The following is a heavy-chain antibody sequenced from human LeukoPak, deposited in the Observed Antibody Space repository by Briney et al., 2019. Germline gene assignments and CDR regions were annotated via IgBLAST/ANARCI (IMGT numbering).Heavy chain of an antibody. J-gene: IGHJ1*01. Sequence: PGGSLRLSCAASGFTFRSYGMHWVRQAPGKGLEYVSAISSNGGRTYYANSVKGRFTISRDSSRNTLYLQMGSLRAEDMAVYYCATYYYDSGGFHFHHWGQGTLVTVSS. D-gene: IGHD3-22*01. CDR3: ATYYYDSGGFHFHH. CDR1: GFTFRSYG. V-gene: IGHV3-64*01. CDR2: ISSNGGRT.